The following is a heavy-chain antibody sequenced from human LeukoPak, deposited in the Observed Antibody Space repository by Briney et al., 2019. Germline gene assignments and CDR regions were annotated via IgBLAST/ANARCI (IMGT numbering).Heavy chain of an antibody. D-gene: IGHD6-19*01. Sequence: GGSLRLSCAASGFTFSNYAMSWVRQAPGEGLEWVSAIYGSGGSTDYADSVKGRFTISRDNSKNALYLQMNSLRAEDTAVYYCAKGITSGWYVFDFWGQGTLVTVSS. CDR1: GFTFSNYA. V-gene: IGHV3-23*01. CDR2: IYGSGGST. CDR3: AKGITSGWYVFDF. J-gene: IGHJ4*02.